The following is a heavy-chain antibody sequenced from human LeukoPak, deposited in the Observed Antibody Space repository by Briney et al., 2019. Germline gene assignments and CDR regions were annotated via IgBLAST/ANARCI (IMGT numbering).Heavy chain of an antibody. J-gene: IGHJ4*02. CDR1: GFTFSSYS. D-gene: IGHD6-13*01. CDR2: ISSRSATI. Sequence: GGSLRLSCAASGFTFSSYSMNWVRQAPGKGLEWVSYISSRSATIYYADSVKGRFTISRDNAKNSLYMQMNSLRAEDTAVYYCARDPLSSSSFDLWGQGTLVTVSS. V-gene: IGHV3-48*01. CDR3: ARDPLSSSSFDL.